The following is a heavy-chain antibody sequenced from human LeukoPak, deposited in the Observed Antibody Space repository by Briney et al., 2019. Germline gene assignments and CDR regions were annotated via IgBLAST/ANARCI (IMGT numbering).Heavy chain of an antibody. Sequence: SETLSLTCTVSGGSISSGAYYWSWIRQPPGKGLEWIGYIYYSGSTYYNPSLKSRVTISVDTSKNQFSLKLSSVTAADTAVYYCARDLRYCSSTSCHSDYYYYYYMDVWGKGTTVTVSS. V-gene: IGHV4-30-4*08. CDR2: IYYSGST. CDR3: ARDLRYCSSTSCHSDYYYYYYMDV. J-gene: IGHJ6*03. CDR1: GGSISSGAYY. D-gene: IGHD2-2*01.